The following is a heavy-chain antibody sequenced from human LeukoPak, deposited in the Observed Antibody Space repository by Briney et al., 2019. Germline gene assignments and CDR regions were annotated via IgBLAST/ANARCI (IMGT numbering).Heavy chain of an antibody. CDR3: ARDRYGDYDFDY. Sequence: GGSLRLSCAASGFTFSSYALNWVRQAPGKGLEWLSYISSSGSTIYYADSVKGRFTISRDQAKNSLFLQMDSLRDEDTAVYYCARDRYGDYDFDYWGQGTLVTVSS. V-gene: IGHV3-48*03. CDR2: ISSSGSTI. J-gene: IGHJ4*02. CDR1: GFTFSSYA. D-gene: IGHD4-17*01.